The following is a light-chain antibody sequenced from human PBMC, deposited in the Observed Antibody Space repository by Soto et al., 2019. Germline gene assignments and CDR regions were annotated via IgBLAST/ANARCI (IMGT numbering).Light chain of an antibody. V-gene: IGLV4-69*01. Sequence: VRTQSPSASASLGASVKLTCTLSSEHSSSAIAWHQQQPEKGPRYLMKLNSDGSHSQGDGIPDRFSGSSSGAERYLIISSLQSEDEADYYCQTWGTGIHVFGTGTKLTVL. CDR2: LNSDGSH. CDR3: QTWGTGIHV. CDR1: SEHSSSA. J-gene: IGLJ1*01.